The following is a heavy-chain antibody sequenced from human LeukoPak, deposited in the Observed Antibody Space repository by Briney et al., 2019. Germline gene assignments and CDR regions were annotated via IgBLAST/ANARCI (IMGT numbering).Heavy chain of an antibody. CDR3: VRTSGYLAY. D-gene: IGHD3-22*01. CDR1: GLTFSSYG. J-gene: IGHJ4*02. Sequence: GGSLRLSCAATGLTFSSYGVGWVRQAPVKGLEWVSAITGGGDTTYYADSVKGRFTISRDNSKNTLFLQMNSLRADDTAVYYCVRTSGYLAYWGQGTLVTVSS. CDR2: ITGGGDTT. V-gene: IGHV3-23*01.